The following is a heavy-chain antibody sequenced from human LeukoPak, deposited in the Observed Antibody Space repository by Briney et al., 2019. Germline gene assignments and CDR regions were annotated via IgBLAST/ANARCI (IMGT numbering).Heavy chain of an antibody. CDR1: GFTFSSYA. J-gene: IGHJ5*02. CDR2: ISYDGRNK. CDR3: ASTMTTGENNWFDP. Sequence: GGSLRLSCAASGFTFSSYAMHWVRQAPGKGLEGVEVISYDGRNKYYADSVKGRFTISRDNSKNTLYLQMNSLRAEDTAVYYCASTMTTGENNWFDPWGQGTLVTVSS. V-gene: IGHV3-30*04. D-gene: IGHD3-22*01.